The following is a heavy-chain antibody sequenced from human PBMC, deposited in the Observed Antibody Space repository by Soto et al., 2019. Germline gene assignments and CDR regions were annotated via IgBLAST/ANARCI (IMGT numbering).Heavy chain of an antibody. CDR1: GGSISSYY. Sequence: PSETLSLTCTVSGGSISSYYWSWIRQPPGKGLEWIGYIYYSGSTNYNPSLKSRVTISVDTSKNQFSLKLSSVTAADTAVYYCARHERYCSSTSSVFDYWGQYTLLTISS. CDR3: ARHERYCSSTSSVFDY. D-gene: IGHD2-2*01. J-gene: IGHJ4*02. CDR2: IYYSGST. V-gene: IGHV4-59*08.